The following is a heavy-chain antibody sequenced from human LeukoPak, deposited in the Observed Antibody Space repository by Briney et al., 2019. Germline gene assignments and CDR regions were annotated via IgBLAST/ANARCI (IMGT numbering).Heavy chain of an antibody. CDR2: ISWDGGST. V-gene: IGHV3-43*01. D-gene: IGHD3-10*01. Sequence: PGGSLRLSCAASGFTFDDYTMHWVRQAPGKGLEWVSLISWDGGSTYYADSVKGRFTISRDNSKNSLYLQMNSLRTEDTALYYCAKEADYYGSGSLDYWGQGTLVTVSS. CDR1: GFTFDDYT. CDR3: AKEADYYGSGSLDY. J-gene: IGHJ4*02.